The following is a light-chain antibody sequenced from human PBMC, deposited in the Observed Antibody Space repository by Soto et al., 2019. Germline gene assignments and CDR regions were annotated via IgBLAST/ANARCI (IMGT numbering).Light chain of an antibody. CDR3: QRYNNAPFT. J-gene: IGKJ3*01. CDR1: QGVSDY. Sequence: DIPMTQSPSSLSASVGDRVTITCRASQGVSDYLAWYQQKPGQVPKLLIYAASTLQSGVPSRFSGSGSGTYFTLTISSLQPEDVATYYCQRYNNAPFTFGPGTKVDIK. CDR2: AAS. V-gene: IGKV1-27*01.